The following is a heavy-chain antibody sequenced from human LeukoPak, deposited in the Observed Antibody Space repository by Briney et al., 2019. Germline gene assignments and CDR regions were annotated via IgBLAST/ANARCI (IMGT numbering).Heavy chain of an antibody. D-gene: IGHD2-2*01. CDR2: IYYSGST. CDR1: GGSISSGGYY. Sequence: PSQTLSLTCTVSGGSISSGGYYWSWIRQHPGKGLEWIGYIYYSGSTYYNPSLKSRVTISADTPKNQFSLKLSSVTAADTAVYYCARGRYCSSTSCYSFRQRGYFDLWGRGTLVTVSS. J-gene: IGHJ2*01. CDR3: ARGRYCSSTSCYSFRQRGYFDL. V-gene: IGHV4-31*03.